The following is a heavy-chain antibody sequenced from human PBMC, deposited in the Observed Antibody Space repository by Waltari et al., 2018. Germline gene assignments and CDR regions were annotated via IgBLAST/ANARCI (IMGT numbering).Heavy chain of an antibody. CDR1: GYMFTAYY. V-gene: IGHV1-2*02. CDR3: ARLSEV. CDR2: INPKNGAT. Sequence: QAQLAQSGAEVKKTGASVRVYCGTFGYMFTAYYMHWVRQAPGQGLEWMGWINPKNGATYSEQKFQGRLTMTMDTSITTFYMDLSGLRSDDSAMYFCARLSEVWGQGTLVTVSS. J-gene: IGHJ4*02.